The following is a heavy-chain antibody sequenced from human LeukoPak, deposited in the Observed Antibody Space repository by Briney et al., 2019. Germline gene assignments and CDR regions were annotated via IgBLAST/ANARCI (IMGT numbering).Heavy chain of an antibody. CDR2: IYYSGST. D-gene: IGHD5-18*01. J-gene: IGHJ6*03. CDR1: GGSISSSSYY. CDR3: ASLPDVDTAMVTGYYYYMDV. V-gene: IGHV4-39*01. Sequence: SETLSLTCTVSGGSISSSSYYWGWIRQPPGKGLEWIGSIYYSGSTYYNPSLKSRVTISVDTSKDQFSLKLSSVTAADTAVYYCASLPDVDTAMVTGYYYYMDVWGKGTTVTVSS.